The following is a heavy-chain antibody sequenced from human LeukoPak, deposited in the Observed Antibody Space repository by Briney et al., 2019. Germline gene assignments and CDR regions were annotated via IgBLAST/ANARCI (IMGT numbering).Heavy chain of an antibody. V-gene: IGHV4-59*01. CDR3: ARDKISINAFDM. J-gene: IGHJ3*02. D-gene: IGHD1-14*01. Sequence: SETLSLTCTVSDASISGYYLPWIRQPSGKGLEWIVYISYIGSTNYNPSLKSRVTISVDTSKNQFSLKLSSVTAADTAVYYCARDKISINAFDMWGQGTMVTVSS. CDR1: DASISGYY. CDR2: ISYIGST.